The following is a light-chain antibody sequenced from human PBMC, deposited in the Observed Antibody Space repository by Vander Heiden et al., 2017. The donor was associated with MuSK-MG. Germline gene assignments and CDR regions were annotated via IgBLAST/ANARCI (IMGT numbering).Light chain of an antibody. Sequence: EVVLTQSPRTLSSSPGETATLSCRASQHVGDCLAWYKQKPGQAPRLLISGASQRAPDIPGRFSGSGSGTDFTLTIRNLDSEDFALYFCQQCDSRPLIFGGGTNV. CDR3: QQCDSRPLI. J-gene: IGKJ4*01. CDR2: GAS. CDR1: QHVGDC. V-gene: IGKV3-11*01.